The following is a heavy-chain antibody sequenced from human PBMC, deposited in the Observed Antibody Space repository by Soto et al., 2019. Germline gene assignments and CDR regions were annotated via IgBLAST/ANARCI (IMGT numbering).Heavy chain of an antibody. V-gene: IGHV4-30-2*01. CDR2: IYHSGST. J-gene: IGHJ4*02. CDR1: GGSISSGGYS. Sequence: QLQLQESGSGLVKPSQTLSLTCAVSGGSISSGGYSWSWIRQPPGKGLEWIGYIYHSGSTYYNPSLKTRVTISVDRSKNQFSLKLSSVTAADTAGYSCASGQVVAARHWGQGTLVTVSS. CDR3: ASGQVVAARH. D-gene: IGHD2-15*01.